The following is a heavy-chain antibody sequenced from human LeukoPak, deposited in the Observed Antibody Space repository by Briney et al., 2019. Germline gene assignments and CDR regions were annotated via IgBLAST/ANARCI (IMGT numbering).Heavy chain of an antibody. J-gene: IGHJ6*02. V-gene: IGHV3-33*01. D-gene: IGHD3-10*01. CDR1: GFPFRSYG. Sequence: GRSLRLSCAASGFPFRSYGMHWVRQAPGKGLEWLSIIWYDGSDKYYADSVKGRFTVSRDNSKNTLYLQMNSLRADDTAVYFCARDKWFGELAKSYYYGMDVWGQGTTVTVSS. CDR2: IWYDGSDK. CDR3: ARDKWFGELAKSYYYGMDV.